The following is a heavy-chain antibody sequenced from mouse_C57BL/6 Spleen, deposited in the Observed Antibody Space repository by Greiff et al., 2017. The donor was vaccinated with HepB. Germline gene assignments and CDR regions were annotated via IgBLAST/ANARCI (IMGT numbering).Heavy chain of an antibody. V-gene: IGHV5-17*01. CDR1: GFIFSDYG. Sequence: EVKLVESGGGLVKPGGSLKLSCAASGFIFSDYGMHWVRQAPEKGLEWVAYISSGSSTIYYADTVKGRFTISRDNAKNTLFLQMTSLRSEDTAMYYCARSPFYYGNYVFYAMDYWGQGTSVTVSS. J-gene: IGHJ4*01. D-gene: IGHD2-1*01. CDR2: ISSGSSTI. CDR3: ARSPFYYGNYVFYAMDY.